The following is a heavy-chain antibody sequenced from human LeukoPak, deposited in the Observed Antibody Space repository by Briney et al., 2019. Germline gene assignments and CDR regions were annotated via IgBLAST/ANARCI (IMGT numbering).Heavy chain of an antibody. CDR1: GFTFSSYA. V-gene: IGHV3-23*01. CDR2: ISGSGGST. J-gene: IGHJ4*02. Sequence: GGSLRLSCAASGFTFSSYAMSWVRQAPGKGLEWVSAISGSGGSTYYADSVKGRFTISRDNSKNTLYLQMNSLRTEDTAVYYCAKDREDAEYYFDYWGQGTLVTVSS. D-gene: IGHD2-2*01. CDR3: AKDREDAEYYFDY.